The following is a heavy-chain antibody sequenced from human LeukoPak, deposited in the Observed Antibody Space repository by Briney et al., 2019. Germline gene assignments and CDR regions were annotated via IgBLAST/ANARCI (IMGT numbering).Heavy chain of an antibody. CDR2: IYDSGTT. CDR1: GFTVSSNY. J-gene: IGHJ4*02. V-gene: IGHV3-53*01. D-gene: IGHD1-1*01. Sequence: GGSLRLSCATSGFTVSSNYMSWVRQAPGKGLEWVSVIYDSGTTYYADSVKGRFLIFRDTSKNTVDLQMNSLRVEDTAVYYCARDAVRTKDSSFNYWGQGTLVTVSS. CDR3: ARDAVRTKDSSFNY.